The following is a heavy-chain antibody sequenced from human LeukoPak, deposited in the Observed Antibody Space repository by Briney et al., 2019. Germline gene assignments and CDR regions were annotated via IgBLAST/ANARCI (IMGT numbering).Heavy chain of an antibody. CDR2: INHSGST. CDR3: ARHVVVVVAATLYHYYYYYMDV. J-gene: IGHJ6*03. Sequence: SETLSLTCAVSGASISSGASYWSWIRQPPGKGLEWIGEINHSGSTNYNPSLKSRVTISVDTSKNQFSLKLSSVTAADTAVYYCARHVVVVVAATLYHYYYYYMDVWGKGTTVTISS. V-gene: IGHV4-34*01. D-gene: IGHD2-15*01. CDR1: GASISSGASY.